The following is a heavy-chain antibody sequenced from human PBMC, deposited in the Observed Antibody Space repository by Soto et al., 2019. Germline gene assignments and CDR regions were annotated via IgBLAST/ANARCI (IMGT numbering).Heavy chain of an antibody. V-gene: IGHV3-23*01. CDR1: GFTFNTYA. J-gene: IGHJ3*01. CDR2: ISGSGGTI. Sequence: EVQLLESGGGLVQPGGSLRLSCAASGFTFNTYAMNWVRQAPGKGLEWVASISGSGGTINYADSVKGRFTTSRDTSKNTLYLQMNSLSAEATAVYYCAKGFIVVVTAIRPDDNFDVWGQGTMVTVSS. CDR3: AKGFIVVVTAIRPDDNFDV. D-gene: IGHD2-21*02.